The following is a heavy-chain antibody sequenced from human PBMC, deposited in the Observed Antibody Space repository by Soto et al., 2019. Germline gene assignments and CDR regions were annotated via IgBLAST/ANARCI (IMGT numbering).Heavy chain of an antibody. V-gene: IGHV3-48*02. CDR1: GFTFSSYS. CDR3: ARDFVDCGGDCYLFDY. J-gene: IGHJ4*02. D-gene: IGHD2-21*02. Sequence: VQLVESGGGLVQPGGSLRLSCAASGFTFSSYSMNWVRQAPGKGLEWVSYISSSSSTIYYADSVKGRFTISRDNAKNSLYLQMNSLRDEDTAVYYCARDFVDCGGDCYLFDYWGQGTLVTVSS. CDR2: ISSSSSTI.